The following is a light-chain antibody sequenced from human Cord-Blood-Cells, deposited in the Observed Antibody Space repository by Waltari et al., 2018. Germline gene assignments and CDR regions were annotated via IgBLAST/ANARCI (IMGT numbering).Light chain of an antibody. V-gene: IGKV3-15*01. CDR2: GAS. CDR3: QQYNNWWT. Sequence: EIVMTQSPATLSVSPGERATLSCRASQSVSSNLAWYQQKPGQAPRLLIYGASTRATGIPARFSGSGSGTEFTLTISSLKSEDFAVYYCQQYNNWWTFGQGTKVEI. CDR1: QSVSSN. J-gene: IGKJ1*01.